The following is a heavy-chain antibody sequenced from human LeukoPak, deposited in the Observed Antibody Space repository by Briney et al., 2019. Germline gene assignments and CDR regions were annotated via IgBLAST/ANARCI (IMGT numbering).Heavy chain of an antibody. D-gene: IGHD1-26*01. Sequence: PSETLSLTCTVSGGSISSYYWSWIRHPPGKGLEWIGYIYYSGSTNYNPSLKSRVTISVDTSKNQFSLKLSSVTAADTAVYYCARGGSYYEPFDYWGQGTLVTVSS. CDR1: GGSISSYY. CDR3: ARGGSYYEPFDY. V-gene: IGHV4-59*01. CDR2: IYYSGST. J-gene: IGHJ4*02.